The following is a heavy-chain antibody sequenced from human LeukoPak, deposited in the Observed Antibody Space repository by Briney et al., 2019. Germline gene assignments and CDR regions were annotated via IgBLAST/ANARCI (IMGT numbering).Heavy chain of an antibody. Sequence: SETLSLTCTVSGGSISSYYWSWIRLPPGKGLEWIGYIYYTGATYYNPSLKSRVTISLDASKNQFSLKLSSVTAADAAVYYCARAGYSYGTGYYFDYWGQGALVTVSS. CDR2: IYYTGAT. CDR3: ARAGYSYGTGYYFDY. CDR1: GGSISSYY. J-gene: IGHJ4*02. D-gene: IGHD5-18*01. V-gene: IGHV4-59*01.